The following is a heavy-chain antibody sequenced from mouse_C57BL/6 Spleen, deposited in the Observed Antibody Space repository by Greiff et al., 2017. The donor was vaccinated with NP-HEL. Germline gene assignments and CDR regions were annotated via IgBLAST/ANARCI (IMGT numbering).Heavy chain of an antibody. CDR1: GYTFTDYY. V-gene: IGHV1-26*01. CDR2: INPNNGGT. D-gene: IGHD2-5*01. Sequence: VQLQQSGPELVKPGASVKISCKASGYTFTDYYMNWVKQSHGKSLEWIGDINPNNGGTSYNQKFKGKATLTVDKSSSTAYMELRSLTSEDSAVYYCARERGYSNFFAYWGQGTLVTVSA. CDR3: ARERGYSNFFAY. J-gene: IGHJ3*01.